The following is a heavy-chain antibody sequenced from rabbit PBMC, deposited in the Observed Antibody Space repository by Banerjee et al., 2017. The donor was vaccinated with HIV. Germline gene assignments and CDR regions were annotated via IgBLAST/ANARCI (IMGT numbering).Heavy chain of an antibody. CDR3: ARGVYAGYGYATEYYFDL. CDR1: GFDFSSNA. J-gene: IGHJ4*01. Sequence: QEQLEESGGDLVKPGGSLTLTCKASGFDFSSNAICWVRQAPGKGLEWIGTIYAGSSGSAYYANWVNGRFTISKTSSTTVTLQMTSLTAADTATYFCARGVYAGYGYATEYYFDLWGQGTLVTVS. CDR2: IYAGSSGSA. V-gene: IGHV1S45*01. D-gene: IGHD7-1*01.